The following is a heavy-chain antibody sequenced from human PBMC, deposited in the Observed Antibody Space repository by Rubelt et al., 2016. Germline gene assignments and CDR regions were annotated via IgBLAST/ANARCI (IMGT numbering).Heavy chain of an antibody. CDR2: ISSSSSTI. CDR3: ARPGGGY. V-gene: IGHV3-48*04. Sequence: MSWVRQAPGKGLEWVSYISSSSSTIYYADSVKGRFTISRDNAKNSLYLQMNSLRAEDTAVYYCARPGGGYWGQGTLVTVSS. D-gene: IGHD3-16*01. J-gene: IGHJ4*02.